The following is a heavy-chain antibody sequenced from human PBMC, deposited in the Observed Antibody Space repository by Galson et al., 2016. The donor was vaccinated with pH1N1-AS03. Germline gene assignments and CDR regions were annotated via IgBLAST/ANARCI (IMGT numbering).Heavy chain of an antibody. J-gene: IGHJ1*01. V-gene: IGHV1-18*01. Sequence: SVKVSCKASGHTFYTYGFSWVRQAPGQGLEWVGWISNYNGNPTSYAQKYQDRVFMTTDTSTTTAYMELRSLRSDDTAVYYCARGSGNYDVLEHWGQGTLAIVSS. D-gene: IGHD1-26*01. CDR1: GHTFYTYG. CDR2: ISNYNGNPT. CDR3: ARGSGNYDVLEH.